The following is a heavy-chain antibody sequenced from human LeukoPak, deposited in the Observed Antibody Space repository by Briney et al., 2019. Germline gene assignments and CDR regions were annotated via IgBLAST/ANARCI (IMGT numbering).Heavy chain of an antibody. CDR3: ARVDSGDYYDSSGYYDY. J-gene: IGHJ4*02. Sequence: GASVKVSCKASGYTFTSYGISWVRQAPGQGLEWMGWISAYNGNTNYAQELQGRVTMTTDTSTSTAYMELRSLRSDDTAVYYCARVDSGDYYDSSGYYDYWGQGTLVTVSS. CDR2: ISAYNGNT. CDR1: GYTFTSYG. V-gene: IGHV1-18*01. D-gene: IGHD3-22*01.